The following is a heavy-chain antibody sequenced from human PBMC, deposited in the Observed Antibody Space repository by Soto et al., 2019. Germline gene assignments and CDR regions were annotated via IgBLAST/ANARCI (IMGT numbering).Heavy chain of an antibody. CDR2: IHGNDEQ. CDR3: AHRLSAAGLFDH. Sequence: QITLKESGPTLVTPRQTLTLTCTFSGFSLDTRGVGVGWVRQPPGKALEWLALIHGNDEQRLNPSLQSRLTIAKDTPKSQVVLTMTNMDPVDTATYFCAHRLSAAGLFDHWGQGTLVSVSS. CDR1: GFSLDTRGVG. V-gene: IGHV2-5*01. J-gene: IGHJ5*02. D-gene: IGHD6-13*01.